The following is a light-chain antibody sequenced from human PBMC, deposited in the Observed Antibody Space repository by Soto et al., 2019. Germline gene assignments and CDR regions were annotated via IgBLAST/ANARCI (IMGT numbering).Light chain of an antibody. V-gene: IGLV1-40*01. CDR2: GNS. Sequence: QSVLTQPPYVSGATGQSVTISCTGNSSNIGAGYDVHWYQQLPGTAPKLLIYGNSNRPSGVPDRFSGSKSGTSASQAITGLQAEDEADYYCQSYDSSLSGSVVFGGGTQLTV. CDR1: SSNIGAGYD. CDR3: QSYDSSLSGSVV. J-gene: IGLJ2*01.